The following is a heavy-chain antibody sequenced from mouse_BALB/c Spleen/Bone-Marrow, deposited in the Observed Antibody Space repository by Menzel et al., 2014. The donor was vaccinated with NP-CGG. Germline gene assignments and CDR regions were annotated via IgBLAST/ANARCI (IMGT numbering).Heavy chain of an antibody. V-gene: IGHV1-69*01. CDR3: TRGWDGYYFDY. CDR1: GYTFTDYW. CDR2: IDTSDTYT. Sequence: VQLQQSGAELVMPGASVKMSCKASGYTFTDYWMHWVKQRPGQGLEWIGAIDTSDTYTNYNQKFKGKATLTVDESSSTAYMQLSSLTSGDSAVYFCTRGWDGYYFDYWGQGTTLTVSS. D-gene: IGHD4-1*01. J-gene: IGHJ2*01.